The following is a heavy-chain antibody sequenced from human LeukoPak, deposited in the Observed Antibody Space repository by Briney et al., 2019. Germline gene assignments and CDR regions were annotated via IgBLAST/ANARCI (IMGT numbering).Heavy chain of an antibody. V-gene: IGHV4-39*01. J-gene: IGHJ6*03. CDR2: IYYSGST. CDR3: ARGYYYYYYMDV. CDR1: GGSISSSSYY. Sequence: SETLSLTCTVAGGSISSSSYYWGWIRQPPGKGLEWIGRIYYSGSTYYNPSLKSRVTISVDTSKNQFSLKLSSVTAADTAVYYCARGYYYYYYMDVWGKGTTVTVSS.